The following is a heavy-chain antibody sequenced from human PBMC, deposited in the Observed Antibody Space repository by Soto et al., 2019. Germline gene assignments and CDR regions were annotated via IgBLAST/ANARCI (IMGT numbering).Heavy chain of an antibody. V-gene: IGHV4-4*02. CDR3: ARRMLELRDAFDI. CDR2: IYHSGST. Sequence: SETLSLTCAVSSGSISSSNWWSWARQPPGKGLEWIGEIYHSGSTNYNPSFKSRVTISVDKSKNQFSLNLSSVTAADTAVYYCARRMLELRDAFDIWGQGTTVTVSS. D-gene: IGHD3-3*01. J-gene: IGHJ3*02. CDR1: SGSISSSNW.